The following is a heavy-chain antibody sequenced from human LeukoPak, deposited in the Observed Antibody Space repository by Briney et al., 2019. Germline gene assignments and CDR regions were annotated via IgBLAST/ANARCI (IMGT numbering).Heavy chain of an antibody. CDR2: MHHSGSS. CDR1: GVSIRSYY. CDR3: AGGYGSSWSFDH. V-gene: IGHV4-59*01. Sequence: SETLSLTCTVSGVSIRSYYWNWVRQSPGRGLEWIGYMHHSGSSHYNPFLKSRVTISVDTSKNNFSLKLNSVTAADTAVYYCAGGYGSSWSFDHWGQGTLVTVSS. J-gene: IGHJ4*02. D-gene: IGHD2-2*01.